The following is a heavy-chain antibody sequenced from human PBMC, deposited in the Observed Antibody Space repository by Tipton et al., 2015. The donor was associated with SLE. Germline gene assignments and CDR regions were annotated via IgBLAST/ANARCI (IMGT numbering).Heavy chain of an antibody. J-gene: IGHJ3*02. CDR3: ARRRGGAFDI. CDR1: GGSISSYY. V-gene: IGHV4-59*08. CDR2: IYYSGST. Sequence: TLSLTCTVSGGSISSYYWSWIRQPPGKGLEWIGYIYYSGSTNYNPSLKSRVTISVDTSKNQFSLKLSSVTAADTAVYYCARRRGGAFDIWGQGTMVTVSS. D-gene: IGHD2-15*01.